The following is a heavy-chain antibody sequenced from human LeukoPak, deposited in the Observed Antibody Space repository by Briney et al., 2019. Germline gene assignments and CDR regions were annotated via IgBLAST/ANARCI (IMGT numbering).Heavy chain of an antibody. D-gene: IGHD6-13*01. V-gene: IGHV4-59*01. CDR2: IYYSGST. CDR3: AREQEAAAGTLDY. Sequence: PSETLSLTCTVSGGSISSYYWSWIRQPPGKGLEWIGYIYYSGSTNYNPSFKSRVTISVDTSKNQFSLKLSSVTAADTAVYYCAREQEAAAGTLDYWGQGTLVTVSS. CDR1: GGSISSYY. J-gene: IGHJ4*02.